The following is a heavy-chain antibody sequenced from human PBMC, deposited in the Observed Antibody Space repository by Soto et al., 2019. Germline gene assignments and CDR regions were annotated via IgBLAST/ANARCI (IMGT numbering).Heavy chain of an antibody. V-gene: IGHV3-23*01. CDR1: GFTFSSYA. J-gene: IGHJ4*02. Sequence: EVQLLESGGGLVQPGGSLRLSCAASGFTFSSYAMSWVRQAPGKGLEWVSAISGSGGSTYYADSVKGRFTISRDNSKNTLYLQMNGLRAEDTAVYYCAKVGHPDSLTGYFDYWGQGTLVTVSS. CDR2: ISGSGGST. D-gene: IGHD3-9*01. CDR3: AKVGHPDSLTGYFDY.